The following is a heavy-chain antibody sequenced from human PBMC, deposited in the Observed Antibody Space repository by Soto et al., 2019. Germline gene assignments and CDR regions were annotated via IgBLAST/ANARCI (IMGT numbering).Heavy chain of an antibody. V-gene: IGHV4-30-2*01. CDR3: ARSYCGGDCYRPYYYYGMDV. J-gene: IGHJ6*02. D-gene: IGHD2-21*02. CDR2: IYHSGST. CDR1: GGSISSGGYS. Sequence: PSETLSLTCAVSGGSISSGGYSWSWIRQPPGKGLELIGYIYHSGSTYYNPSLKSRVTISVDRSKNQFSLKLSSVTAADTAVYYCARSYCGGDCYRPYYYYGMDVWGQGTTVTVSS.